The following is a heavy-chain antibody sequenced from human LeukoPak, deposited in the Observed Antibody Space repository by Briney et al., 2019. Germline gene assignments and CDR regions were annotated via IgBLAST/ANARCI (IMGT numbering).Heavy chain of an antibody. CDR1: GFTFSSYA. CDR2: ISSNGGST. D-gene: IGHD3-3*01. V-gene: IGHV3-64*01. J-gene: IGHJ5*02. CDR3: ARAVTIKDDWFDP. Sequence: GGSLRLSCAASGFTFSSYAMHWVRQAPGKGLEYVSAISSNGGSTYYANSVKGRFTISRENSKNTLYLQMGSLRAEDMAVYYCARAVTIKDDWFDPWGQGTLVTVSS.